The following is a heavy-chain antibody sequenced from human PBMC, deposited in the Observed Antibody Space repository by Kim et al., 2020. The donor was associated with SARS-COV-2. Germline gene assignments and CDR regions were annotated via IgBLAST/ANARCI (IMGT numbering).Heavy chain of an antibody. CDR2: IHDDGRT. CDR3: ARGVYGSHHFRHMAA. D-gene: IGHD1-20*01. Sequence: SETLSLTCSVSGDSVGRSDYYWGWIRRPPGKGLEWIGSIHDDGRTYFNPSLMSRISMSLDTSKNQFSLILTSVFASDTALYYCARGVYGSHHFRHMAAWG. V-gene: IGHV4-39*07. J-gene: IGHJ5*01. CDR1: GDSVGRSDYY.